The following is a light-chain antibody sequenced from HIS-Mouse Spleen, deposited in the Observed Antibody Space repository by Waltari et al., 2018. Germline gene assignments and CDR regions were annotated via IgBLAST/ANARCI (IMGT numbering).Light chain of an antibody. CDR3: YSTDSSGNHRV. CDR1: ALPKKS. V-gene: IGLV3-10*01. Sequence: SYELTQPPSVSVSPGQTARITCSGDALPKKSAYWYQQKSGQAPVLGSYEASKRPSGTHGRFSGSSSGTMATWTISGAQVEDEADYYCYSTDSSGNHRVFGGGTKLTVL. J-gene: IGLJ2*01. CDR2: EAS.